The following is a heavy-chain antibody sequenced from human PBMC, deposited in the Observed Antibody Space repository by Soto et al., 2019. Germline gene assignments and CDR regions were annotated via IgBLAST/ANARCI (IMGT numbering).Heavy chain of an antibody. CDR2: INPNSGGT. V-gene: IGHV1-2*04. CDR3: ARYNWNYPYYYYVMDV. CDR1: GYTFTGYY. Sequence: ASVKVSCKASGYTFTGYYMHWVRQAPGQGLEWMGWINPNSGGTNYAQKFQGWVTMTRDTSISTAYMELSRLRSDDTAVYYCARYNWNYPYYYYVMDVCGQGTTVTVSS. J-gene: IGHJ6*02. D-gene: IGHD1-7*01.